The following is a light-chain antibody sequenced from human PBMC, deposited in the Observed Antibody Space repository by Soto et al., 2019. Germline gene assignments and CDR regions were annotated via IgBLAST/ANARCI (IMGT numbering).Light chain of an antibody. CDR2: KAT. CDR3: QRYHTNSRT. Sequence: DTQMTQSPSTLSASVGDRVTITCRASQSINTWLAWYQQKPRRAPKLMIYKATTLQSGVPSRFSGSGSGTEFTLTIGSLQPDDFATYFCQRYHTNSRTFGQGTKVEV. CDR1: QSINTW. J-gene: IGKJ1*01. V-gene: IGKV1-5*03.